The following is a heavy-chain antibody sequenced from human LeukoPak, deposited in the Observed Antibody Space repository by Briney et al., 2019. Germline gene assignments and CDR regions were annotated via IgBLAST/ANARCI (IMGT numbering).Heavy chain of an antibody. V-gene: IGHV1-2*02. CDR1: GYIFTGYY. D-gene: IGHD3-9*01. J-gene: IGHJ6*02. CDR2: INPNSGGT. CDR3: ARDRYILTGPDYYYGMDV. Sequence: GASVKVSCKASGYIFTGYYMHWVRQAPGQGLEWMGWINPNSGGTNYAQKFQGRVTMTRDTPISTAYMELSRLRSDDTAVYYCARDRYILTGPDYYYGMDVWGQGTTVTVSS.